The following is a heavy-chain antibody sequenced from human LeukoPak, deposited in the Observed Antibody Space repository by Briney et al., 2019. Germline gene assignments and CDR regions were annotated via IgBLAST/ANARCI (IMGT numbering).Heavy chain of an antibody. CDR2: ISYDGSNK. CDR3: AKDRGVRYFDWLFDY. J-gene: IGHJ4*02. Sequence: GRSPRLSCAASGFTFSSYGMHWVRQAPGKGLEWVAVISYDGSNKYYADSVKGRFTISRDNSKNTLYLQMNSLRAEDTAVYYCAKDRGVRYFDWLFDYWGQGTLVTVSS. D-gene: IGHD3-9*01. V-gene: IGHV3-30*18. CDR1: GFTFSSYG.